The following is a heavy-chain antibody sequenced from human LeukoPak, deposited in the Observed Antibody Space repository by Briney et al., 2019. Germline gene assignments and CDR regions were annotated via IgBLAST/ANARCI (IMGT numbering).Heavy chain of an antibody. CDR1: GYTFTSYD. CDR3: ARGESGGYQLLYGYYYMDV. Sequence: ASVKVSCKASGYTFTSYDINWVRQATGQGLEWMGWMNPNSGNTGYAQKCQGRVTMTRNTSISTAYMELSSLRSEDTAVYYCARGESGGYQLLYGYYYMDVWGKGTTVTVSS. V-gene: IGHV1-8*01. CDR2: MNPNSGNT. D-gene: IGHD2-2*02. J-gene: IGHJ6*03.